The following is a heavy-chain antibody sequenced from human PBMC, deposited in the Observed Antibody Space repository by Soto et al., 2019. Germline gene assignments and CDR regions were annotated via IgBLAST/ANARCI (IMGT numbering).Heavy chain of an antibody. J-gene: IGHJ4*02. D-gene: IGHD3-22*01. CDR1: GGSFSGHS. Sequence: SETLSLTCAVYGGSFSGHSWTWIRQSPGKGLEWIGDINHSGRVNYNPSLKSRVTISVDTSKNQFSLKLSSVTAADTAVYYCARVPAYYYDSSGYPQPHYFDYWGQGTLVTVSS. CDR3: ARVPAYYYDSSGYPQPHYFDY. CDR2: INHSGRV. V-gene: IGHV4-34*01.